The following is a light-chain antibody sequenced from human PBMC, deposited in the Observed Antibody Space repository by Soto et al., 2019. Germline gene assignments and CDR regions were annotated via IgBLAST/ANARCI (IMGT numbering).Light chain of an antibody. J-gene: IGKJ1*01. CDR3: QQCNNYPWT. CDR1: QDINNG. Sequence: DIQMTQSPSTLSASGGDRVTITCRASQDINNGLAWYQQKPGKAPNLLIYKASSLESGVPSRFSGSGSGTEFTLTISSLQPDVSATYYCQQCNNYPWTFGQGTKVEVK. V-gene: IGKV1-5*03. CDR2: KAS.